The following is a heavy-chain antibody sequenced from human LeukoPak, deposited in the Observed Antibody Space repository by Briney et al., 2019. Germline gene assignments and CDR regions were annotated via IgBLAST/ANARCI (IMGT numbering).Heavy chain of an antibody. J-gene: IGHJ5*02. CDR2: INPNSGGT. CDR3: ARDQVADIATFARPAGWFDP. Sequence: ASVKVSCKASGYTFTGYYMHWVRQAPGQGLEWMGWINPNSGGTNYAQKFQGRVTMTRDTSISTAYMELSRLRSDDTAVYYCARDQVADIATFARPAGWFDPWGQGTLVTVSS. D-gene: IGHD2-21*01. V-gene: IGHV1-2*02. CDR1: GYTFTGYY.